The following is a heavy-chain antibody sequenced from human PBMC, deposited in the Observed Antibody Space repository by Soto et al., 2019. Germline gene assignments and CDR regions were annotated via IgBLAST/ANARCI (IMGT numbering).Heavy chain of an antibody. CDR2: FDPEDGET. CDR3: ATDRSSPRSDAFDI. CDR1: GYTLTELS. V-gene: IGHV1-24*01. D-gene: IGHD2-15*01. Sequence: ASVKVCCKVSGYTLTELSMHWVRQAPGKGLEWMGGFDPEDGETIYAQKFQGRVTMTEDTSTDTAYMELSSLRSEDTAVYYCATDRSSPRSDAFDIWGQATLVTVSS. J-gene: IGHJ3*02.